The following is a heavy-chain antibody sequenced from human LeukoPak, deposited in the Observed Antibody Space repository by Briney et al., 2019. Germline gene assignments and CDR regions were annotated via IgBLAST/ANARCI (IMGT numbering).Heavy chain of an antibody. CDR3: AKDTISGYSSGWFANWFDP. CDR2: ISWNSGSI. Sequence: PGGSLRLSCAASGFTFDDYAMHWVRQAPGKGLEWVSGISWNSGSIGYADSVKGRFTISRDNAKNSLYLQMNSLRAEDTALYYCAKDTISGYSSGWFANWFDPWAREPWSPSPQ. J-gene: IGHJ5*02. D-gene: IGHD6-19*01. V-gene: IGHV3-9*01. CDR1: GFTFDDYA.